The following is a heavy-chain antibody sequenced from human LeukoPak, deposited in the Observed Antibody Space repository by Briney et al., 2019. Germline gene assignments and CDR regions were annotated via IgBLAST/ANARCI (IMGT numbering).Heavy chain of an antibody. CDR3: ATDLWLRETHDAFDI. J-gene: IGHJ3*02. Sequence: ASVKVSCKVSGYTLTELSMHWVRQAPGKGLEWMGGFDPEDGETIYAQKFQGRVTMTEDTSTDTAYMELSSLRSEDTAVYYCATDLWLRETHDAFDIWGQGTMVTVSS. CDR1: GYTLTELS. CDR2: FDPEDGET. D-gene: IGHD5-12*01. V-gene: IGHV1-24*01.